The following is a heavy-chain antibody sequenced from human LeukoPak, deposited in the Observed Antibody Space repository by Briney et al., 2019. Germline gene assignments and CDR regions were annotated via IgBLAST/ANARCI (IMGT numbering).Heavy chain of an antibody. CDR2: IGGYNGNT. J-gene: IGHJ4*02. Sequence: GASVKVSCKASGYTFSSYGIAWVRQAPGQGLEWMGWIGGYNGNTNYAQKLQGRVSMTTDTSTTTAYMELRSLTSDDTALYYCARSSLGTITAGPFDYWGQGTLVIVSS. CDR1: GYTFSSYG. V-gene: IGHV1-18*01. D-gene: IGHD5-12*01. CDR3: ARSSLGTITAGPFDY.